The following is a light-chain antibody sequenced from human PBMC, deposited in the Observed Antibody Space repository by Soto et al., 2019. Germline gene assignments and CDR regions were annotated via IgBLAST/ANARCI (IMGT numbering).Light chain of an antibody. J-gene: IGKJ1*01. CDR3: QQYNDYSRI. Sequence: DIQMTQSPSTLSASIGDRVTITCRASQSISSWLAWYQQKPGKAPKLLIYMASNLQSGVPSRFSGSGSGTEFNLTISSLQPDDFSTYYCQQYNDYSRIFGQGTKVEIK. CDR2: MAS. CDR1: QSISSW. V-gene: IGKV1-5*03.